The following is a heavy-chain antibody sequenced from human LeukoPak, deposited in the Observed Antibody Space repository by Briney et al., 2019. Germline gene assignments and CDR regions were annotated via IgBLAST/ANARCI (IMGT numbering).Heavy chain of an antibody. D-gene: IGHD3-16*01. CDR2: ISSRNSYI. J-gene: IGHJ5*02. CDR1: GFTFSSYS. V-gene: IGHV3-21*01. Sequence: GGSLRLSCVGSGFTFSSYSMRWIRQAPGKGLEWVSSISSRNSYIYYADSMKGRYIVSRDNANNSLYLQINNLTAEDTAVYYCAREEYDDVWGSYSWFDPWGQGTLVIVSS. CDR3: AREEYDDVWGSYSWFDP.